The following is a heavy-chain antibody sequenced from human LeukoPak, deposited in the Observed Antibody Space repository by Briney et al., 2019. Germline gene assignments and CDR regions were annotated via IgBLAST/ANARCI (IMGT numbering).Heavy chain of an antibody. CDR2: IYYSGST. D-gene: IGHD2/OR15-2a*01. J-gene: IGHJ6*02. CDR3: ARAHSIASYYYGVDV. V-gene: IGHV4-59*01. Sequence: GXIYYSGSTNYNPSLKSRVTISVDTSKNQFSLKLSSVTAAGTAVYYCARAHSIASYYYGVDVWGQGTTVTVSS.